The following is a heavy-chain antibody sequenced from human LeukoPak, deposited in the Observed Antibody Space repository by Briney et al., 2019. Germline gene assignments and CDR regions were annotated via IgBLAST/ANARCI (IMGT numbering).Heavy chain of an antibody. CDR1: GGSFSGYY. V-gene: IGHV4-34*01. J-gene: IGHJ4*02. CDR3: ASYEYSSSPVDY. CDR2: INHSGST. Sequence: SETLSLTCAVYGGSFSGYYWSWIRQPPGKGLEWIGEINHSGSTNYNPSPKSRVTISVDTSKNQFSLKLSSVTAADTAVYYCASYEYSSSPVDYWGQGTLVTVSS. D-gene: IGHD6-6*01.